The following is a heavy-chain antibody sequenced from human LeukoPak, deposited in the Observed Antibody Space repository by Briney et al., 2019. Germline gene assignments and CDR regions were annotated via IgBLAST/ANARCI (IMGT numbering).Heavy chain of an antibody. CDR3: TGHVFPQRGAFDI. Sequence: SVKVSCKASGGTFSNYAISWVRQAPGQGLEWMGGIIPIFGTANYAQKFRGRVTITADKSTRTAYMELRSLRSDDTAVYYCTGHVFPQRGAFDIWGQGTMVTVSS. CDR1: GGTFSNYA. CDR2: IIPIFGTA. J-gene: IGHJ3*02. V-gene: IGHV1-69*06. D-gene: IGHD2-21*01.